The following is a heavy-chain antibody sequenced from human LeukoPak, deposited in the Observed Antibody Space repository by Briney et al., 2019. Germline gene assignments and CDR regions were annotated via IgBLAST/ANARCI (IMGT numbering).Heavy chain of an antibody. J-gene: IGHJ4*02. CDR1: GFTFSSCA. V-gene: IGHV3-23*01. CDR3: ANALGGGNTWYYFDC. CDR2: LSGSGGSP. D-gene: IGHD6-13*01. Sequence: PGGSLRLSCAASGFTFSSCAMSWVRQAPGKGLEWVSSLSGSGGSPNYANSVKGRFTISRDNSKNTLYLQMNSLRAEDTAVYYCANALGGGNTWYYFDCWGQGTLVTVSS.